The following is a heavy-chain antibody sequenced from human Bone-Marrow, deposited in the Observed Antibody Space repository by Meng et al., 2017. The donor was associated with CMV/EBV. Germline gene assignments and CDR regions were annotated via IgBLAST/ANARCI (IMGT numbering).Heavy chain of an antibody. CDR3: ARQGDCTRTSYYGIDY. CDR1: GYSFTNYW. J-gene: IGHJ4*02. V-gene: IGHV5-51*01. D-gene: IGHD2-2*01. Sequence: GESLKISCKGPGYSFTNYWNGWGSQMPWKGLEWRGIIVPGDSDTRYSPSFQGQVTISADKSISTSYLQWSSLKASDTAMDDGARQGDCTRTSYYGIDYWGQGTLVTVSS. CDR2: IVPGDSDT.